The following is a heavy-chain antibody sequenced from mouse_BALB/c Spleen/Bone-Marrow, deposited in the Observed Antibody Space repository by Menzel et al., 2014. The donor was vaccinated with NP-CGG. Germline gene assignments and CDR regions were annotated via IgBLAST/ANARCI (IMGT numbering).Heavy chain of an antibody. D-gene: IGHD2-4*01. CDR2: IWAGGST. CDR3: AREGSTMITTAFAY. Sequence: VKLVESGPGLVAPSQSLSITCTVSGFSLTSYGVHWVRQPPGKGLEWLGVIWAGGSTNYNSALMSRLSISKDNSKSQVFLKMNSLQTDDTAMYYCAREGSTMITTAFAYWGRGTLVTVSA. CDR1: GFSLTSYG. V-gene: IGHV2-9*02. J-gene: IGHJ3*01.